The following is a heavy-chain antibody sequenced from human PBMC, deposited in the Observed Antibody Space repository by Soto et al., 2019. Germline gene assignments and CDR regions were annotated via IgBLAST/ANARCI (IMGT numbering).Heavy chain of an antibody. CDR3: ATSFTGGDYFDY. V-gene: IGHV3-48*03. CDR2: ISSSGSTI. CDR1: GFTFSSYE. Sequence: EVQLVESGGGLVQPGGSLRLSCAASGFTFSSYEMNWVCQAPGKGLEWVSYISSSGSTIYYADSVKGRFTISRDNAKNSLYLQMNSLRAEDTAVYYCATSFTGGDYFDYWGQGTLVTVSS. D-gene: IGHD3-10*01. J-gene: IGHJ4*02.